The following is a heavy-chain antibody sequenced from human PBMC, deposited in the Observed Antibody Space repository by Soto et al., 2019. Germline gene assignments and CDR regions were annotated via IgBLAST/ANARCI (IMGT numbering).Heavy chain of an antibody. J-gene: IGHJ4*01. CDR2: ISDSGTT. Sequence: QVQLQESGPGRVEPSGTLSLTCTVSNGSINTFYWSWIRQPPGKGLEWIGYISDSGTTKYNPSFDPSLRSRISISIDTSNKQFSLKVTSVTATDTAVYYCARRRTRPYYFDYWGHGSLVTVSS. CDR3: ARRRTRPYYFDY. CDR1: NGSINTFY. V-gene: IGHV4-59*01.